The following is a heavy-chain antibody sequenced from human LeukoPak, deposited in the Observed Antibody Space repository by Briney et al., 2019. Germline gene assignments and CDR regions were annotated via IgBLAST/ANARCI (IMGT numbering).Heavy chain of an antibody. CDR3: ARDAAEDYYYYMDV. Sequence: PSETLSLTCTVSGGSTSSYYWSWIRQPPGKGLEWIGYIYYSGSTNYNPSLKSRVTISVDTSKNQFSLKLSSVTAADTAVYYCARDAAEDYYYYMDVWGKGTTVTVSS. D-gene: IGHD6-13*01. CDR1: GGSTSSYY. J-gene: IGHJ6*03. V-gene: IGHV4-59*01. CDR2: IYYSGST.